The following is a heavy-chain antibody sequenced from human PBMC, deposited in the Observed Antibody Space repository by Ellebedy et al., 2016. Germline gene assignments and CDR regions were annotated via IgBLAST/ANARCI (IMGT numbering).Heavy chain of an antibody. D-gene: IGHD3-10*01. CDR2: ISDDGATT. V-gene: IGHV3-74*01. J-gene: IGHJ4*02. CDR3: ARDVGGSDSF. CDR1: GFTFRRYW. Sequence: GGSLRLXXAASGFTFRRYWMHWVRQVPGKGLVWVSRISDDGATTNYADFVKGRFTISRDDAKSMLYLQMNSLGDDDTAIYYCARDVGGSDSFWGQGTLVTVSA.